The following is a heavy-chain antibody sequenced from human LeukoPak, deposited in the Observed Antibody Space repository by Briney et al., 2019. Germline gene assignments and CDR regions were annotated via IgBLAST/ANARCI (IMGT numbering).Heavy chain of an antibody. CDR2: IYYSGST. V-gene: IGHV4-39*01. CDR1: GGSISSSSYY. J-gene: IGHJ4*02. Sequence: SETLSLTCTVSGGSISSSSYYWGWIRQPPGKGLEWIGSIYYSGSTYYNPSLKSRVTISVDTSKNQFSLKLSSVTAADTAVYYCERRIAALTFDYWGQGTLVTVSS. D-gene: IGHD6-6*01. CDR3: ERRIAALTFDY.